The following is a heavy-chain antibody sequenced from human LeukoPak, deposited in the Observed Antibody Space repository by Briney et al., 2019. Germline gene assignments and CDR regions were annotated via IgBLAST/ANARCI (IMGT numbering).Heavy chain of an antibody. J-gene: IGHJ4*02. CDR1: GFTFSVYF. V-gene: IGHV3-11*06. CDR3: ARDWKTNSFDY. Sequence: GGSLRLSCAASGFTFSVYFMTWIRQAPRRGLEWFSYNSSNGTYTPYADSVKGRVTISRDDAKNSLYLQMNSLRADDTAIYYCARDWKTNSFDYWGQGTLVTVSS. CDR2: NSSNGTYT. D-gene: IGHD1-1*01.